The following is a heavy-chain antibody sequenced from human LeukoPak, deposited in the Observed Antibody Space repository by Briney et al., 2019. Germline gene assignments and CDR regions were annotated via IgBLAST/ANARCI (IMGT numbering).Heavy chain of an antibody. V-gene: IGHV3-20*04. CDR2: INWNSGST. J-gene: IGHJ4*02. Sequence: GSGGSLRLSCAASGFTFDDYAMNWVRQAPGKGLEWVSGINWNSGSTGYADSVKGRSTISRDNAKNSLYLQMNSLRAEDTAVYYCARGGVDNWGQGTLVTVSS. CDR3: ARGGVDN. D-gene: IGHD3-16*01. CDR1: GFTFDDYA.